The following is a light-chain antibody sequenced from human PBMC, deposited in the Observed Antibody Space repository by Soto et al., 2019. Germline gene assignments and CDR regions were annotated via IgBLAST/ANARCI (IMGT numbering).Light chain of an antibody. CDR2: DVS. CDR1: SGDVGGYNY. J-gene: IGLJ2*01. CDR3: SSYTSSRTVV. Sequence: QSALTQPASVSGSPGQSITISCTGTSGDVGGYNYVSWYQQHPGKAPKLMIYDVSNRPSGISNRFSGSKSANTASLTISGLQAEDESDYYCSSYTSSRTVVFGGGTKVTVL. V-gene: IGLV2-14*03.